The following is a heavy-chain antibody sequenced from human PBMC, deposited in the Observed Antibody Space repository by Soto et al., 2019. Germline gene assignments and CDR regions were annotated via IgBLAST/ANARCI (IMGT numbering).Heavy chain of an antibody. CDR3: ARDRRITPNWFDP. Sequence: SVKVSCKASGGTFSSYAISWVRQAPGQGLEWMGGIIPIFGTANYAQKFQGRVTITADESTSTAYMELSSLRSEDTAVYYCARDRRITPNWFDPWGQGTLVTVSS. CDR1: GGTFSSYA. V-gene: IGHV1-69*13. CDR2: IIPIFGTA. J-gene: IGHJ5*02. D-gene: IGHD3-10*01.